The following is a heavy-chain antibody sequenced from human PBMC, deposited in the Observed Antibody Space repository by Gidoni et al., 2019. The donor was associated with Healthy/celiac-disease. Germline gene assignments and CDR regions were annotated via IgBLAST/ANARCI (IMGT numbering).Heavy chain of an antibody. CDR2: IYYSGST. CDR3: ARGEYYYDSSGYLAGEDY. V-gene: IGHV4-31*03. J-gene: IGHJ4*02. CDR1: GGSISSGGYY. Sequence: QVQLQESGPGLVKPSQTLSLTCTVSGGSISSGGYYWSWTRQHPGKGLEWIGYIYYSGSTYYNPSLKSRVTISVDTSKNQFSLKLSSVTAADTAVYYCARGEYYYDSSGYLAGEDYWGQGTLVTVSS. D-gene: IGHD3-22*01.